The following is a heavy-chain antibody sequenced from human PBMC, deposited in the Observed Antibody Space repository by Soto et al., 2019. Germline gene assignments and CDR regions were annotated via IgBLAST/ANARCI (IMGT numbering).Heavy chain of an antibody. V-gene: IGHV3-73*01. D-gene: IGHD2-2*01. CDR3: TRRSTYCSSTSCYDTYYYGMDV. CDR1: GFTFSGSA. J-gene: IGHJ6*02. CDR2: IRSKANSYAT. Sequence: GGSLRLSCAASGFTFSGSAMHWVRQASGKGLEWVGRIRSKANSYATAYVASVKGRFTISRDDSKNTAYLQMNSLKTEDTAVYYCTRRSTYCSSTSCYDTYYYGMDVWGQGTTVTVSS.